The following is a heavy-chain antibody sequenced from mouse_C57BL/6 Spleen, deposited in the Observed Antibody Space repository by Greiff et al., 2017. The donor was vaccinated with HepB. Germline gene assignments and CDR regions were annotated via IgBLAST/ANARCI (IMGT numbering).Heavy chain of an antibody. V-gene: IGHV5-17*01. CDR3: AIIYYGKRSYFDY. J-gene: IGHJ2*01. CDR2: ISSGSSTI. CDR1: GFTFSDYG. D-gene: IGHD2-1*01. Sequence: EVKLMESGGGLVKPGGSLKLSCAASGFTFSDYGMHWVRQAPEKGLEWVAYISSGSSTIYYADTVEGRFTISRDNAKNTLFLQMTSLRSEDTAMYYCAIIYYGKRSYFDYWGQGTTLTVSS.